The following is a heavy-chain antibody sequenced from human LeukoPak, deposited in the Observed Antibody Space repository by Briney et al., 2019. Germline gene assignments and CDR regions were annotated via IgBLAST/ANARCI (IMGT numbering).Heavy chain of an antibody. V-gene: IGHV4-59*08. CDR1: GGSISSYY. D-gene: IGHD3-10*01. CDR2: IYYSGST. J-gene: IGHJ4*02. Sequence: PSETLSLTCTVSGGSISSYYWSWIRQPPGKGLEWIGYIYYSGSTNYNPSLKSRLTISVDTSKNQFSLKLSSVTAADTAVYYCARHKGSGTYPLDYWGQGTLVTVSS. CDR3: ARHKGSGTYPLDY.